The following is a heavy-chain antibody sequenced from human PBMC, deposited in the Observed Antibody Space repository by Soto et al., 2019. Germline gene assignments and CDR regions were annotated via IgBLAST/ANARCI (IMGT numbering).Heavy chain of an antibody. V-gene: IGHV3-21*01. Sequence: EVQLVESGGGLVKPGGSLRLSCAASGFTFSSYSMNWVRQAPGKGLEWVSSISSSSSYIYYADSVKGRFTIPRDNAKNSLYLQMNSLRAEDTAVYYCARDRKPVTLNWYFDLWGRGTLVTVSS. CDR3: ARDRKPVTLNWYFDL. CDR2: ISSSSSYI. CDR1: GFTFSSYS. D-gene: IGHD4-17*01. J-gene: IGHJ2*01.